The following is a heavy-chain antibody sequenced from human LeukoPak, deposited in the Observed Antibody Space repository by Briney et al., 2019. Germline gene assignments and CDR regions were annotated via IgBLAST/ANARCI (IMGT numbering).Heavy chain of an antibody. CDR1: GGSISTYY. V-gene: IGHV4-59*07. Sequence: PADTLSLTCTVSGGSISTYYWSWIRQPPGKGLEWIGYFYYSGATNYNPSLKSRVTISVDTPKCQFSLNLSSVTAADTAVYYCARSLGTYYHDISGFVHFQHWGQATLLTVRS. CDR2: FYYSGAT. J-gene: IGHJ1*01. CDR3: ARSLGTYYHDISGFVHFQH. D-gene: IGHD3-22*01.